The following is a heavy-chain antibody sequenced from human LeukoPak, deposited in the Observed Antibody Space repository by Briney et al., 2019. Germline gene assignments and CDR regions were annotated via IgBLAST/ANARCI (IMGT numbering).Heavy chain of an antibody. CDR1: KFTFSSYA. CDR2: ISYDGRNK. D-gene: IGHD2-2*01. V-gene: IGHV3-30*04. J-gene: IGHJ4*02. CDR3: ARSPTSWYFDY. Sequence: GRSLRLSCAASKFTFSSYAMHWVRQAPGKGLEWVAVISYDGRNKNYADSVKGRFTISRDNSKNTLYLQMNSLRPEDTSVYYCARSPTSWYFDYWGQGTLVTVSS.